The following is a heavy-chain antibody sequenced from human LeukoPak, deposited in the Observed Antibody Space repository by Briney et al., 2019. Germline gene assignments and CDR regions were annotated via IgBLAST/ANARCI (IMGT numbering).Heavy chain of an antibody. CDR1: GFTFSSYA. CDR2: INGSGGST. V-gene: IGHV3-23*01. J-gene: IGHJ5*02. D-gene: IGHD1-26*01. Sequence: PGGSLRLSCAASGFTFSSYAMSWVRQAPGKGLEWVSDINGSGGSTYCADSVKGRFTISRDNSKNTLYLQMNSLRAEDTAVYYCAKKYSTGLDPWGQGTLVTVSS. CDR3: AKKYSTGLDP.